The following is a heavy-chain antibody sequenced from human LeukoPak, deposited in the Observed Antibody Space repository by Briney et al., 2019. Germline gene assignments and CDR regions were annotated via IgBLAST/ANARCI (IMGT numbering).Heavy chain of an antibody. CDR3: ASTTYDSSGSYYFDY. D-gene: IGHD3-22*01. Sequence: SETLSLTCAVSGGSISRSNWWSWVRQPPGKGLEWIGEIYHSGSTNYNPSLKSRGTISVDKSKNQFSLKLSSVTAADTAVYYCASTTYDSSGSYYFDYWGQGTLVTVSS. V-gene: IGHV4-4*02. CDR1: GGSISRSNW. CDR2: IYHSGST. J-gene: IGHJ4*02.